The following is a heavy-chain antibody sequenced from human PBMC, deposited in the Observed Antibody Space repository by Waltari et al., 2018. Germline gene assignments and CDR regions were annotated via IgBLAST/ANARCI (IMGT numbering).Heavy chain of an antibody. V-gene: IGHV5-51*01. CDR1: GYSFTRGW. CDR2: IYPGDSNT. J-gene: IGHJ3*02. CDR3: ARQDYGDYGNAFNI. Sequence: EVQPEPTGAEVTKPVEALKISCKRDGYSFTRGWIGWVGTMPGKGLEWMGIIYPGDSNTKYSPSFQGHVTISIDKSISTAYLQWSSLKASDTAMYYCARQDYGDYGNAFNIWGQGTMVTVSS. D-gene: IGHD4-17*01.